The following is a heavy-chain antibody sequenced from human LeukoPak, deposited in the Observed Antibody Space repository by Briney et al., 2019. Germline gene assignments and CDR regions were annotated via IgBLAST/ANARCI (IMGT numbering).Heavy chain of an antibody. D-gene: IGHD4-17*01. J-gene: IGHJ4*02. V-gene: IGHV3-64*01. CDR1: GFTFSSYA. Sequence: GGSLRLSCAAPGFTFSSYAMHWVRQAPGKGLEYVSAISSNGGSTYYANSVKGRFTISRDNSKNTLYLQMGSLRAEDMAVYYCARDQTVTGVGYFDYWGQGTLVTVSS. CDR2: ISSNGGST. CDR3: ARDQTVTGVGYFDY.